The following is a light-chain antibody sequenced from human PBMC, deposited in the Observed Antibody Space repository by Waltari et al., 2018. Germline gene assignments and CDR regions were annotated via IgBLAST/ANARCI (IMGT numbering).Light chain of an antibody. CDR3: QSYDSSLSGSM. Sequence: QSALTPPPPVSGAPGQGVLIPCTWTSPHLRASHDAPLYQHLPGNAPKLLIYGNSARPAGVPVRFSGSTSGTSAYLAITGLQAEDEADYYCQSYDSSLSGSMFGGGTKLTVL. V-gene: IGLV1-40*02. J-gene: IGLJ3*02. CDR2: GNS. CDR1: SPHLRASHD.